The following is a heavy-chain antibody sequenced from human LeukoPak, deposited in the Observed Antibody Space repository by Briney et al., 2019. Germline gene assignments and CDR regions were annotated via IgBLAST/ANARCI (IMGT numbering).Heavy chain of an antibody. CDR2: ISGSGGST. CDR3: AKSPTYYDFWSGHGGPNWFDP. Sequence: GGSLRLSCGASGFTFSSYAMSWVPQAPGKGLEWVSAISGSGGSTYYAESVKGRFTISRDNSKNTLDLQMNSLRAEDTAVYYCAKSPTYYDFWSGHGGPNWFDPWGQGTLVTVSS. J-gene: IGHJ5*02. D-gene: IGHD3-3*01. V-gene: IGHV3-23*01. CDR1: GFTFSSYA.